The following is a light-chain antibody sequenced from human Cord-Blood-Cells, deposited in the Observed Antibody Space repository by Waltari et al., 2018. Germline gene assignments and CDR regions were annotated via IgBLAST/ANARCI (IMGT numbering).Light chain of an antibody. CDR2: EVS. V-gene: IGLV2-8*01. J-gene: IGLJ2*01. Sequence: QSALTQPPSASGSPGQSVTISCTGTSSDVGGYNYVSWYQQHPGKAPKLMIYEVSKRPWGVPDRLSGSKSGNTASLTVSGLQAEDEADYYCSSYAGSNNLVFGGGTKLTGL. CDR1: SSDVGGYNY. CDR3: SSYAGSNNLV.